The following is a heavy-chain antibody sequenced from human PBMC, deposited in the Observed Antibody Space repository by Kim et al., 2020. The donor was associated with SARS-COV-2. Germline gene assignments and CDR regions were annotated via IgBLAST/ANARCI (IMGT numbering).Heavy chain of an antibody. D-gene: IGHD5-18*01. J-gene: IGHJ4*02. CDR2: ISNSGSHT. CDR1: GFAFSDYA. V-gene: IGHV3-23*01. Sequence: GGSLRLSCAGSGFAFSDYALTWVRQIPGNGLEWVSAISNSGSHTYYADSVKGRFIISRDNSKNTLYLQMNGLRAEDTAIYYCVKDRDTFMSPLYFDFWGQGPRVRVPS. CDR3: VKDRDTFMSPLYFDF.